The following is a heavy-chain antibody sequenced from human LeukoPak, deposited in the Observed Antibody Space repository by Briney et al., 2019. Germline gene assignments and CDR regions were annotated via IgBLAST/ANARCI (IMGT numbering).Heavy chain of an antibody. CDR2: IYSNGDT. J-gene: IGHJ4*02. CDR3: AGDSLSPPQGDS. D-gene: IGHD2/OR15-2a*01. Sequence: GGSLRLSCAASGFTFSSYAMSWVRQAPGKGLEWVSVIYSNGDTYYPESVKGRFTISGDNSKNTLYLQMRSLRAEDTAVYYCAGDSLSPPQGDSWGQGTLVTVSS. V-gene: IGHV3-23*05. CDR1: GFTFSSYA.